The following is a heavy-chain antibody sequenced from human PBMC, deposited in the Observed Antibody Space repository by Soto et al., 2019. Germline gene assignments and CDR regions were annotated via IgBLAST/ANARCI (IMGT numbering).Heavy chain of an antibody. CDR3: AAVGPNGINWSAADPTDPDS. D-gene: IGHD1-20*01. V-gene: IGHV1-58*01. CDR2: FVVGSGNT. J-gene: IGHJ5*01. Sequence: ASVKVSCKASGFTFTSSAVQWVRPARGQRVEGIGWFVVGSGNTNYAQKFQDRVTFTGDISTSTASMALSSLRSEHTAVYYCAAVGPNGINWSAADPTDPDSWARGPWVTVAS. CDR1: GFTFTSSA.